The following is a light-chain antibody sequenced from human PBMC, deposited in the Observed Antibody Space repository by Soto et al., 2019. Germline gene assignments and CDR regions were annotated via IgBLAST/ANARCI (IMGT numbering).Light chain of an antibody. J-gene: IGLJ1*01. V-gene: IGLV2-14*03. CDR2: NVS. Sequence: QSVLTQPASVSGSPGQSITISCTGTSSDVGAYNFVSWYRQHPGKAPKLIIYNVSDRPSGVSNRFSGSKSANAASLTISGLQAEDEADYYRTSSTSLGTYVFGTGTKLTVL. CDR1: SSDVGAYNF. CDR3: TSSTSLGTYV.